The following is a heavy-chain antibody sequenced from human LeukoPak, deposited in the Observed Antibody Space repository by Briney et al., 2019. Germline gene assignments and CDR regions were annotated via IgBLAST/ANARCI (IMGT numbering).Heavy chain of an antibody. J-gene: IGHJ4*02. Sequence: PGGSLRLSCAASGFTFSSYEMNWVRQAPGKGLEWVSYISSSGSTIYYADSVKGRFTISRDNAKNSLYLQMNSLRAEDMALYYCAKGSQQQLVLDGGNYFDYWGQGTLVTVSS. V-gene: IGHV3-48*03. CDR1: GFTFSSYE. CDR3: AKGSQQQLVLDGGNYFDY. D-gene: IGHD6-13*01. CDR2: ISSSGSTI.